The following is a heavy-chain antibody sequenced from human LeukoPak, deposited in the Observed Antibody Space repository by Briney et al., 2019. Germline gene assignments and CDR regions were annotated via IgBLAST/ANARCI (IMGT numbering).Heavy chain of an antibody. V-gene: IGHV3-66*01. CDR3: ARDGLSETFDY. CDR2: IYSGGST. D-gene: IGHD2/OR15-2a*01. Sequence: GGSLRLSCATSGFTVSSNYMSWVRQAPGKGLEWVSVIYSGGSTYYADSVKGRFTISRDNSKNTPYLQMNSLRAEDTAVYYCARDGLSETFDYWGQGTLVTVSS. CDR1: GFTVSSNY. J-gene: IGHJ4*02.